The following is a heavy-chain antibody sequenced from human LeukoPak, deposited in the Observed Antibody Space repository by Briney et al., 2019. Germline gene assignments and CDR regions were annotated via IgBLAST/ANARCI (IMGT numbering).Heavy chain of an antibody. CDR3: ARSDGYGLVGI. D-gene: IGHD3-10*01. V-gene: IGHV4-39*07. CDR1: GVSISSGSNY. J-gene: IGHJ3*02. Sequence: SETLSLTCRVSGVSISSGSNYWGWIRQPPGKTLEWIGSIYSSGSTYYNSSLKSRVIILIDTARNHFSLNLSSVTAADTAVYYCARSDGYGLVGIWGQGTMVTVSS. CDR2: IYSSGST.